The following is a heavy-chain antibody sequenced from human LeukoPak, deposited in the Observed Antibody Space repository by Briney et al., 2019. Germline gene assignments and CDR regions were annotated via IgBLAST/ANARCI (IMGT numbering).Heavy chain of an antibody. D-gene: IGHD6-19*01. V-gene: IGHV3-21*01. CDR3: ARGRGGGIAVAGRLDY. CDR2: ISRSRSDK. J-gene: IGHJ4*02. Sequence: PSGSLPLSCLASGFTFRSYSLHWVRQAAGKGLEWVSSISRSRSDKYHLDFLKGRFTNSRDNAENSLYLQMNSLSAEDTAVYYCARGRGGGIAVAGRLDYWGQGALATVSS. CDR1: GFTFRSYS.